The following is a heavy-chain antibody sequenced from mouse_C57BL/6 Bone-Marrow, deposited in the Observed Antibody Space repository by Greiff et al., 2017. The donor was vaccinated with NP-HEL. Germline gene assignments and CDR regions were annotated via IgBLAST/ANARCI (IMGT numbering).Heavy chain of an antibody. CDR3: ARSGGLRRTGDV. V-gene: IGHV1-81*01. CDR2: IYPRSGNT. CDR1: GYTFTSYG. D-gene: IGHD2-4*01. Sequence: QVQLQQSGAELARPGASVKLSCKASGYTFTSYGISWVKQRTGQGLEWIGEIYPRSGNTYYNEKFKGKATLTADKSSSTAYMELRSLTSEDSAVYFCARSGGLRRTGDVWGTGTTVTVSS. J-gene: IGHJ1*03.